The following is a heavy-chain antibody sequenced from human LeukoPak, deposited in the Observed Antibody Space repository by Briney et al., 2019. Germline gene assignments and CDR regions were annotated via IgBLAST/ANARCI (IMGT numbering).Heavy chain of an antibody. D-gene: IGHD3-10*01. CDR2: ITSSGGTI. J-gene: IGHJ4*01. Sequence: GGSLRLSCAASGFTFSSYEMIWVRQAPGKGLEWISYITSSGGTIYYADSVKGRFTISRDNAKNSLYLQMNSLRAEDTAFYYCARESRESLDYLGQGTLVTVSS. CDR3: ARESRESLDY. CDR1: GFTFSSYE. V-gene: IGHV3-48*03.